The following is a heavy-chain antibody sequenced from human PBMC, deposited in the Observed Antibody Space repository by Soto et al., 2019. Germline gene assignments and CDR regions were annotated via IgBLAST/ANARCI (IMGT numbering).Heavy chain of an antibody. V-gene: IGHV3-33*03. CDR2: IWYDGSNK. D-gene: IGHD6-6*01. Sequence: QVQLVESGGGVVQPGRSLRLSCAASGFTFSSYGMHWVRQAPGKGLEWVAVIWYDGSNKYYADSVKGRFTISRDNSKNTLYLQMNSLRAEDTAVYYCGGQEVGYSSSSVDYWGQGTLVTVSS. CDR1: GFTFSSYG. J-gene: IGHJ4*02. CDR3: GGQEVGYSSSSVDY.